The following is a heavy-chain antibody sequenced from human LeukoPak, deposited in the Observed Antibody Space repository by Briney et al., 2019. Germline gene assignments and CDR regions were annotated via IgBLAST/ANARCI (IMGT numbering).Heavy chain of an antibody. CDR1: GLTFSSYA. CDR3: AKVSDTDYYGSGSYKD. Sequence: GGSLRLSCAASGLTFSSYAMSWVRQAPGKGLEWVSAISGSGGSTYYADSVKGRFTISRDNSKNTLYLQMNSLRAEDTAVYYCAKVSDTDYYGSGSYKDWGQGTLVTVSS. V-gene: IGHV3-23*01. J-gene: IGHJ4*02. D-gene: IGHD3-10*01. CDR2: ISGSGGST.